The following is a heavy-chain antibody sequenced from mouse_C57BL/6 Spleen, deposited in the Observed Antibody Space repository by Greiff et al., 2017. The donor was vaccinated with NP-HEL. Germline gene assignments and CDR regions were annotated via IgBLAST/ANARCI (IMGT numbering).Heavy chain of an antibody. D-gene: IGHD1-1*01. V-gene: IGHV5-17*01. CDR2: ISSGSSTI. J-gene: IGHJ1*03. CDR3: ARSYYGSSVDWYFDV. Sequence: EVKLMESGGGLVKPGGSLKLSCAASGFTFSDYGMHWVRQAPEKGLEWVAYISSGSSTIYYADTVKGRFTISRDNAKNTLFLQMTSLRSEDTAMYYCARSYYGSSVDWYFDVWGTGTTVTVSS. CDR1: GFTFSDYG.